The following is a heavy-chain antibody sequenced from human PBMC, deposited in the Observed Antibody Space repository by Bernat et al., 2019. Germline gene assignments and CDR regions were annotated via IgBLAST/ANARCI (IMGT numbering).Heavy chain of an antibody. D-gene: IGHD6-13*01. V-gene: IGHV4-39*01. CDR3: ARHAGIALAYHLDN. CDR1: GDSISSGAYY. Sequence: QLQLQESGPGLVEPSETLSLTCTLSGDSISSGAYYWGWIRQPPGKGLEWIGSIHSTRRSYYNPSLNSRVTISADTSKNQFSLHVNSVTATDTSIYYCARHAGIALAYHLDNWGQGTLVTVSS. CDR2: IHSTRRS. J-gene: IGHJ4*02.